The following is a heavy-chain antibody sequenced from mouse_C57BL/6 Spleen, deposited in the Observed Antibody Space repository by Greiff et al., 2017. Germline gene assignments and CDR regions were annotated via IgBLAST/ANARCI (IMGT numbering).Heavy chain of an antibody. CDR3: ASYDGYYHYAMDY. V-gene: IGHV3-6*01. CDR1: GYSITSGYY. CDR2: ISYDGSN. Sequence: EVKLMESGPGLVKPSQSLSLTCSVTGYSITSGYYWNWIRQFPGNKLEWMGYISYDGSNNYNPSLKNRISITRDTSKNQFFLKLNSVTTEDTATYYCASYDGYYHYAMDYWGQGTSVTVSS. D-gene: IGHD2-3*01. J-gene: IGHJ4*01.